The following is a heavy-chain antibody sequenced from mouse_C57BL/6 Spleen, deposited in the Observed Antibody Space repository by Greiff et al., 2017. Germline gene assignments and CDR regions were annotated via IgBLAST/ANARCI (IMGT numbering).Heavy chain of an antibody. Sequence: QVQLQQSGPELVKPGASVKISCKASGYSFTSYYIHWVKQRPGPGLEWIGWIYPGSGNTKYNEKFKGKATLTAGTSSSTAYMQLSSLTSEGSAVYYCARMVTAGYYFDYWGQGTTLTVSS. CDR2: IYPGSGNT. V-gene: IGHV1-66*01. CDR1: GYSFTSYY. D-gene: IGHD2-2*01. J-gene: IGHJ2*01. CDR3: ARMVTAGYYFDY.